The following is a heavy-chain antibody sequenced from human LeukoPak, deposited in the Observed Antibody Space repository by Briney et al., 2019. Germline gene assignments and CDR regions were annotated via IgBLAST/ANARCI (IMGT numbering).Heavy chain of an antibody. Sequence: SETLSLTCTVSGGSISSYYWSWIRQPPGKGLEWIGYIYYSGSTNYNPSLKSRVTISVDTSKNQFSLKLSSVTAADTAVYYCACTPGIAAAVSSWFDPWGQGTLVTVSS. CDR1: GGSISSYY. V-gene: IGHV4-59*01. J-gene: IGHJ5*02. CDR3: ACTPGIAAAVSSWFDP. D-gene: IGHD6-13*01. CDR2: IYYSGST.